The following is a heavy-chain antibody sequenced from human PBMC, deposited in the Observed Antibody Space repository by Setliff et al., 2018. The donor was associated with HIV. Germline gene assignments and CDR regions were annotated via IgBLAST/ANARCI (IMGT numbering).Heavy chain of an antibody. D-gene: IGHD4-4*01. J-gene: IGHJ6*03. CDR2: INTNTGNP. Sequence: ASVKVSCKASGYTFTRHAMNWVRQAPGQGLEWMGWINTNTGNPTYAQGFTGRFVFSLDTSVSTAYLQISSLKAEDTAVYYCARMATVYYYYMDVWGKGTTVTVS. V-gene: IGHV7-4-1*02. CDR1: GYTFTRHA. CDR3: ARMATVYYYYMDV.